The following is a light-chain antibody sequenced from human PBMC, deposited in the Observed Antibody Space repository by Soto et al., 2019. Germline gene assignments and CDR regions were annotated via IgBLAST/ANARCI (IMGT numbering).Light chain of an antibody. CDR3: QSYDSSLSAYV. Sequence: QSALTQPPSASGTPGQRVTISCSGSSSNIGSNTVNWYQQLPGTAPKLLIYSNNQRPSGVPDRFSGSKSGTSASLAITGLQAEDEADYYCQSYDSSLSAYVFGTGTKVTVL. V-gene: IGLV1-44*01. CDR1: SSNIGSNT. CDR2: SNN. J-gene: IGLJ1*01.